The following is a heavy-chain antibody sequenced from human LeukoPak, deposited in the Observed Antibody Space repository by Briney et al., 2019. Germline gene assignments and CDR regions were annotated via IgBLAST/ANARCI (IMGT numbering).Heavy chain of an antibody. V-gene: IGHV4-39*02. D-gene: IGHD5-18*01. CDR3: ARPKGGMNTAMDK. J-gene: IGHJ4*02. CDR2: ISYSGTT. Sequence: TPSETLSLTCTVSGGSISSSNYYWGWIRQPPGKGLEWIGTISYSGTTYYNPSLKSQVTISVDTSKNDFFLKLRSVTAADTAVYYCARPKGGMNTAMDKWGQGTLVTVSS. CDR1: GGSISSSNYY.